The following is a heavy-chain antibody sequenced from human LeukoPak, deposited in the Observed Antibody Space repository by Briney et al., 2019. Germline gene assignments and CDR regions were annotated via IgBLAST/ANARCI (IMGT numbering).Heavy chain of an antibody. D-gene: IGHD2-2*01. Sequence: ASVKVSCKASGYTFTGYYMHWVRQAPGQGLEWMGWINPNSGGTNYAQKFQGRVTMTRDTPISTAYMELSRLRSDDTAVYYCARAPYCSSTSCYVAVTPWFDPWGQGTLVTVSS. V-gene: IGHV1-2*02. CDR2: INPNSGGT. CDR3: ARAPYCSSTSCYVAVTPWFDP. J-gene: IGHJ5*02. CDR1: GYTFTGYY.